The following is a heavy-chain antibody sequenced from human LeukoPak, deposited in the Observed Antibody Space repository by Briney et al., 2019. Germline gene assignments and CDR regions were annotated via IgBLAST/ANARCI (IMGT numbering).Heavy chain of an antibody. Sequence: PSETLSLTCTVSGGSISSVTYYWAWVRQPPGKGLEWIGSIFYSGSTYYNPSLKSRVTISADTSKNQFSLKLSSVTAADTAVYYCARLDDGDSSAYSLYFFDFWGQGTLVTVSS. J-gene: IGHJ4*02. CDR3: ARLDDGDSSAYSLYFFDF. CDR1: GGSISSVTYY. V-gene: IGHV4-39*01. CDR2: IFYSGST. D-gene: IGHD3-22*01.